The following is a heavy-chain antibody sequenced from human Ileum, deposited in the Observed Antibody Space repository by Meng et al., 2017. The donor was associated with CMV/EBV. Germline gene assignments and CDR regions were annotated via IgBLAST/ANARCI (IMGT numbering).Heavy chain of an antibody. Sequence: QITLKEYGRTLMKPTQALTLTCTFSVLSLTTSVESVGWIRQPPGKVLEWRALIHGGGGKQYSPYLQSRLTATRDTSKSQVVITMTNMEPVDTATYYCVHRYSSSSGQVSWGQGTLVTASS. V-gene: IGHV2-5*02. D-gene: IGHD6-6*01. J-gene: IGHJ5*02. CDR1: VLSLTTSVES. CDR2: IHGGGGK. CDR3: VHRYSSSSGQVS.